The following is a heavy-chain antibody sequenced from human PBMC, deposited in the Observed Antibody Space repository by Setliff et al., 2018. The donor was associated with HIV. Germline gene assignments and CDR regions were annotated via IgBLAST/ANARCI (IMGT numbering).Heavy chain of an antibody. V-gene: IGHV1-8*03. Sequence: ASVKVSCKASGYTFTSYDINWVRQATGQGLEWMGWMNPNSGNTKYSQKFQGRVTITRDTSASTAYMELSSLRSEDTAVYYCARSTYYYGSGSYYEDAFDIWGQGTMVTVSS. J-gene: IGHJ3*02. CDR3: ARSTYYYGSGSYYEDAFDI. CDR1: GYTFTSYD. D-gene: IGHD3-10*01. CDR2: MNPNSGNT.